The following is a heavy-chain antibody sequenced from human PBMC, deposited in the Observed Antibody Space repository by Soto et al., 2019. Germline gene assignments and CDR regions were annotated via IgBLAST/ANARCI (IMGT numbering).Heavy chain of an antibody. V-gene: IGHV4-59*01. D-gene: IGHD2-15*01. CDR3: ARSASYCSGGSCYYFDY. CDR1: GGSISSYY. CDR2: IYYSGST. Sequence: SETLSLTCTVSGGSISSYYWSWIRQPPGKGLEWIGYIYYSGSTNYNPSLKSRVTISVDTSKNQFSLKLSSVTAADTAVYYCARSASYCSGGSCYYFDYWGQGTLVTVSS. J-gene: IGHJ4*02.